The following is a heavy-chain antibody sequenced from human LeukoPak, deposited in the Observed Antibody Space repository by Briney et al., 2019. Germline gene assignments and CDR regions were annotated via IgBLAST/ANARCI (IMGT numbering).Heavy chain of an antibody. CDR2: IKSKTDGGTT. J-gene: IGHJ4*02. D-gene: IGHD3-3*01. CDR1: GFTFSNAW. V-gene: IGHV3-15*01. CDR3: TLGVVIMYYFDY. Sequence: PGGSLRLSCAASGFTFSNAWMSWVRQAPGKGLEWVGRIKSKTDGGTTDYVAPVKGRFTISRDDSKKTLYLQMNSLKTEDTAVYYCTLGVVIMYYFDYWGQGTLVTVSS.